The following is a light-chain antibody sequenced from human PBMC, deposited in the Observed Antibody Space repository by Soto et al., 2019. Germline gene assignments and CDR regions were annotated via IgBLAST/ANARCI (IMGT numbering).Light chain of an antibody. CDR1: QSVSSTY. CDR3: QQFGSSVT. Sequence: IVLRQSPGPLSLSPGERASLSCRAGQSVSSTYLAWYQQKPGQAPRLLIYRTSTRATGIPDRFSGSGSGTDFTLTISRLEPEDFAVYYCQQFGSSVTFGQGTDWRL. J-gene: IGKJ5*01. V-gene: IGKV3-20*01. CDR2: RTS.